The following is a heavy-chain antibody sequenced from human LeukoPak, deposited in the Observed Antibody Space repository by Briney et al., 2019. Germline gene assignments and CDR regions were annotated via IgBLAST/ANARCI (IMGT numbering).Heavy chain of an antibody. CDR3: AKSSYSSSRSTFDP. V-gene: IGHV3-30*02. J-gene: IGHJ5*02. CDR1: GFTFSSYG. D-gene: IGHD6-13*01. CDR2: IRYDGSNK. Sequence: GGSLRLSCAASGFTFSSYGMHWVRQAPGKGLEWVAFIRYDGSNKYYADPVKGRFTISRDNSKNTLYLQMDSLRAEGTAVYYCAKSSYSSSRSTFDPWGQGTLVTVSS.